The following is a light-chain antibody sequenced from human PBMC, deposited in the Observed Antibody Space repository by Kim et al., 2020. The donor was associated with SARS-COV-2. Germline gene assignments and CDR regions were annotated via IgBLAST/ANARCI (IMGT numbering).Light chain of an antibody. Sequence: DIQMTQSPSPLAASVGDRVTITCRASQSISNYVNWYQQKPGRAPKLLIFAASNLQGGVPVRFSGSGSGTDFTLTISSLQPEDFATYYCHQTYTTPQTFGQGTKVEI. CDR3: HQTYTTPQT. CDR1: QSISNY. V-gene: IGKV1-39*01. J-gene: IGKJ1*01. CDR2: AAS.